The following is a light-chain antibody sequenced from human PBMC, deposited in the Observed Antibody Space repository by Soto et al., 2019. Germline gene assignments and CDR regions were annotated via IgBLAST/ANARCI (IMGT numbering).Light chain of an antibody. J-gene: IGKJ1*01. V-gene: IGKV1-5*01. CDR2: DVS. Sequence: DIQMTQFPSTLSASVGDRVTITCRASQTISSWLAWYQQKPGKAPKLLIYDVSSLESGVPSRFSGSGSGTEFTLTISSLQPDDFATYYCQQYNTFWTFGQGTKVEIK. CDR1: QTISSW. CDR3: QQYNTFWT.